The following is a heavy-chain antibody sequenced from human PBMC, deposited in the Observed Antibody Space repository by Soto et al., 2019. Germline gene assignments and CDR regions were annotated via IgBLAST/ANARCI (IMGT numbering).Heavy chain of an antibody. J-gene: IGHJ4*02. V-gene: IGHV3-66*01. CDR3: EREKTGEGYFDY. CDR2: IYSGGST. CDR1: GFTVSSNY. Sequence: GSLRLSCAASGFTVSSNYMSWVRQAPGKGLEWVSVIYSGGSTYYADSVKGRFTISRDNSKNTLYLQMNSLRAEDTAVYYCEREKTGEGYFDYCGQGSLVTVSS. D-gene: IGHD3-10*01.